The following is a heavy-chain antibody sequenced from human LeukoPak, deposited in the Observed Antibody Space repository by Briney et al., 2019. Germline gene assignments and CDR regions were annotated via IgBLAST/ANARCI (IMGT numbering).Heavy chain of an antibody. CDR3: AREDYYGSGSYYNEGY. J-gene: IGHJ4*02. D-gene: IGHD3-10*01. V-gene: IGHV3-48*03. CDR1: GFTFSSYE. Sequence: PGGSLRLSCAASGFTFSSYEMNWVRQAPGKGLEWVSYISSSGSTIFYADSVKGRFTISRDNAKNSLYLQMNSLRAEDTAVYYCAREDYYGSGSYYNEGYWGQGTLVTVSS. CDR2: ISSSGSTI.